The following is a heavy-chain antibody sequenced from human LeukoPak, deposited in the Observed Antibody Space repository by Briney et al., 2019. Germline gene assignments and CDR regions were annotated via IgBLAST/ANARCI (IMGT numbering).Heavy chain of an antibody. V-gene: IGHV1-18*01. CDR1: VYTFFTYG. J-gene: IGHJ4*02. CDR3: ARASFDH. CDR2: ISTYNGNT. Sequence: ASVTVSCTASVYTFFTYGINWVRQAPGQGPERIGWISTYNGNTKYALKFQDRVTLTRDTSTTTAYMELKSLTSDDRAVYYCARASFDHWGQGTLVIVSS.